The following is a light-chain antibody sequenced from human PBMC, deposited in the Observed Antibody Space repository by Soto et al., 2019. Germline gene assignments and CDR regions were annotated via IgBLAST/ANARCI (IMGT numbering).Light chain of an antibody. J-gene: IGKJ4*01. CDR3: RQRSNWPPVT. V-gene: IGKV3-11*01. CDR2: DAS. CDR1: QSVSSY. Sequence: EIVLTQSPATLSLSPGERATLSCRASQSVSSYLAWYQQKPGQAPRLLIYDASNRDTGIPARFSGSGSGTAFTLTISSLEHADFAVYYCRQRSNWPPVTFGVGTKVEIK.